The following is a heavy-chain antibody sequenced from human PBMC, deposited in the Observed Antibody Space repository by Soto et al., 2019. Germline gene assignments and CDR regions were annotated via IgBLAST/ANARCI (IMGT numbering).Heavy chain of an antibody. CDR3: ASGIQLWLRRINNGYSG. V-gene: IGHV1-69*12. CDR1: GGTFSTYA. D-gene: IGHD5-18*01. J-gene: IGHJ1*01. Sequence: QVQLVQSGAEVKKPESSVKVSCKAPGGTFSTYAISWVRQAPGQGLEWMGGIIPMFGTANYEQRFQDRVTITADESTNTVYMELSSLISEDTAVYFCASGIQLWLRRINNGYSGWGQGTLVTVSS. CDR2: IIPMFGTA.